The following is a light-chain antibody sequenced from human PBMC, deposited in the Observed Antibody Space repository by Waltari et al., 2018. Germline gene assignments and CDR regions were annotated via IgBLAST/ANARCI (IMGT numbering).Light chain of an antibody. CDR2: DDI. CDR1: NINRRS. V-gene: IGLV3-21*02. J-gene: IGLJ1*01. Sequence: FVLTQPPSVSVAPGQTARIPCGGTNINRRSINWYQQKPVQAPVFVVYDDINRPSGIPERLSGSKSGNTATLSITRVDAGDEADYYCQIWDTLSHHFVFGAGTKVTVL. CDR3: QIWDTLSHHFV.